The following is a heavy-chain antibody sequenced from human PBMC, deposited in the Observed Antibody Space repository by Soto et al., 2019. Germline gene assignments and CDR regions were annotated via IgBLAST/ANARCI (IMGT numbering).Heavy chain of an antibody. V-gene: IGHV4-59*08. CDR1: GGSISSYY. J-gene: IGHJ5*02. D-gene: IGHD5-18*01. Sequence: PSETLSLTCTVSGGSISSYYWSWIRQPPGKGLEWIGYIYDSGSTNYNPSLKSRVTISVDTSKNQFSLKLSSVTAADTAVYYCARQGGYSYARSWFDPWGQGTLVTVSS. CDR3: ARQGGYSYARSWFDP. CDR2: IYDSGST.